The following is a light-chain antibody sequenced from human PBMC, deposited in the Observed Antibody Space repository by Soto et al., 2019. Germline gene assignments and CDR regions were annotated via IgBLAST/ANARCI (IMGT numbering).Light chain of an antibody. V-gene: IGKV3-20*01. CDR1: QSVSGN. J-gene: IGKJ1*01. Sequence: EIVSTQSPATLSVSPGERSTLSCRASQSVSGNLAWYQQKTGQANRILIYDASRRATGIQDRFSGSGSGTDFTLNISRMETEELAVYDCQQYGSTPRTFGQGTKGDIK. CDR3: QQYGSTPRT. CDR2: DAS.